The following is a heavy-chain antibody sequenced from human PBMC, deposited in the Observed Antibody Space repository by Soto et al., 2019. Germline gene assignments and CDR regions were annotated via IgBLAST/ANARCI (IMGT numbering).Heavy chain of an antibody. D-gene: IGHD3-10*01. Sequence: ASVKVSCKASGYTFTNYGITWVRQAPGQGLEWMGWISAYNGNTNYAQKLQGRVTMTTDTSTSTAYMELRSLRSDDTAVYYCARVRSKGDGFDYWGQGTLVTVSS. V-gene: IGHV1-18*01. CDR3: ARVRSKGDGFDY. CDR1: GYTFTNYG. CDR2: ISAYNGNT. J-gene: IGHJ4*02.